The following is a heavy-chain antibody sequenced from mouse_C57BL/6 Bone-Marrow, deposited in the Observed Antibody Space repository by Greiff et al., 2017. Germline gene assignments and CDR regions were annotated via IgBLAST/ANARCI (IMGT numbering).Heavy chain of an antibody. Sequence: VKLQQPGAELVRPGTSVKLSCKASGYTFTSYWMHWVKPRPGQGLEWIGVIDPSDSYTNYNQKFKGKATLTVDTSSSTAYMQLSSLTSEDSAVYYCARVPNWELFYWYCDVWGTGTTVTVSS. CDR3: ARVPNWELFYWYCDV. CDR1: GYTFTSYW. CDR2: IDPSDSYT. V-gene: IGHV1-59*01. J-gene: IGHJ1*03. D-gene: IGHD4-1*01.